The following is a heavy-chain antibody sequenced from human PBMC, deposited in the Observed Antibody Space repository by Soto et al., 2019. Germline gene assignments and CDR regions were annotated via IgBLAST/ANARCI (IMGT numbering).Heavy chain of an antibody. D-gene: IGHD3-10*01. Sequence: SETLSLTCTVSGGSISSSSYYWGWIRQPPGKGLEWIGSIYYSGSTYYNPSLKSRVTISVDTSKNQFSLKLSSVTAADTAVYYCATSDYYGSGSYYYYYYYGMGVWGQGTTVTVSS. CDR2: IYYSGST. CDR3: ATSDYYGSGSYYYYYYYGMGV. V-gene: IGHV4-39*01. J-gene: IGHJ6*02. CDR1: GGSISSSSYY.